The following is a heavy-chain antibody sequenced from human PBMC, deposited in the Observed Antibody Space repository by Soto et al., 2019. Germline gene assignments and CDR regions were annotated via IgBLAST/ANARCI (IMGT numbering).Heavy chain of an antibody. CDR2: LNGGTGQT. V-gene: IGHV1-3*01. Sequence: ASVKVSCKASGYTFSTYGMHWVRQAPGQSLEWMGWLNGGTGQTRYSQRFQDRVIITRDTSASTGYMELSSLRSEDTAVYYCARRGYSYGSIDYWGQGTLVTVSS. D-gene: IGHD5-18*01. CDR1: GYTFSTYG. J-gene: IGHJ4*02. CDR3: ARRGYSYGSIDY.